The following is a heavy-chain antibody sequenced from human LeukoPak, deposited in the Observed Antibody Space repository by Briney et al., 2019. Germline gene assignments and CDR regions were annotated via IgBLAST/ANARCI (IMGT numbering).Heavy chain of an antibody. CDR1: GFTFSSYS. D-gene: IGHD3-10*01. CDR2: ISSSSTYI. J-gene: IGHJ4*02. Sequence: GGSLRLSCAASGFTFSSYSMNWVRQAPGKGLEWVSSISSSSTYIYYADSVKGRFTISRDNAKNSLYLQMNSLRAEDTAVYYCARDYGLSYYFDYWGQGTLVTVSS. V-gene: IGHV3-21*01. CDR3: ARDYGLSYYFDY.